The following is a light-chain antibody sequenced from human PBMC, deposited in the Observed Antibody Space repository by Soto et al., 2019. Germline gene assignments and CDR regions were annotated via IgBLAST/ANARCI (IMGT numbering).Light chain of an antibody. CDR3: QQRSNWPPVT. V-gene: IGKV3-11*01. Sequence: EIVLTQSPATLSLSPGERATLSCRASQSVSSYLAWYQQKPGQAPRLLIYDASNRATGIPARFSGSGSGTDLTLTISSLAPEDFAVYYCQQRSNWPPVTFGGGTKVEIK. J-gene: IGKJ4*01. CDR2: DAS. CDR1: QSVSSY.